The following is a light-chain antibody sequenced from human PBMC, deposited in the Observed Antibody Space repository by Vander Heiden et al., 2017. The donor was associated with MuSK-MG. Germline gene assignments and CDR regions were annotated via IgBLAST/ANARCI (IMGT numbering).Light chain of an antibody. CDR1: QAINNW. J-gene: IGKJ4*01. Sequence: DVQMTQSPSSVSASVGDRVTITCRASQAINNWLAWYQQKPGKAPQFLIYAASNLQSGVPSRFSGSGSGTDFTLTVSSLQPEDSATYYCQQADSFPLTFGGGTKVXIK. CDR2: AAS. V-gene: IGKV1-12*01. CDR3: QQADSFPLT.